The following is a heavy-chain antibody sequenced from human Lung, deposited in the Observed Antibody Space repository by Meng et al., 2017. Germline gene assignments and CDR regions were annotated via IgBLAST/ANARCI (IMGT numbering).Heavy chain of an antibody. V-gene: IGHV1-2*06. CDR3: ARDEDISAAGKLFGDY. CDR2: IDPKSGDT. Sequence: ELLQVGAGEKKPGASVKVSCKPSGYNFPDYWLHWVRRAPGQGLEWMGRIDPKSGDTHYAQRFQGRVTMTGDTSISTAYMELSGLRSDDTAMYYCARDEDISAAGKLFGDYWGQGTLVTVSS. J-gene: IGHJ4*02. CDR1: GYNFPDYW. D-gene: IGHD6-13*01.